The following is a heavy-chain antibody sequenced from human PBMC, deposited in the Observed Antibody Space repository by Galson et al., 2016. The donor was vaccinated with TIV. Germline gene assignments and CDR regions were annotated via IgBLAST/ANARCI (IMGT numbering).Heavy chain of an antibody. V-gene: IGHV1-2*02. CDR1: EDTFTAYY. CDR2: INPDNGDT. D-gene: IGHD6-6*01. Sequence: CKASEDTFTAYYIHWVRQAPGLGLEWMGWINPDNGDTNYAQKFEGRVTMTRDTSMTTVYMDLSSLKSDNTAVYYCARDVGSSSTSWFDPWGQGTLVTVSS. CDR3: ARDVGSSSTSWFDP. J-gene: IGHJ5*02.